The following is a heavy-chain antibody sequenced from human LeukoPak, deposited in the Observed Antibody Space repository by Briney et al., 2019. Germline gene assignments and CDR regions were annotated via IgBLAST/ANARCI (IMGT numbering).Heavy chain of an antibody. J-gene: IGHJ4*02. Sequence: ASMKVSCKASGYTFTNHQMHWVRQAPGHGLEWMGWINPNSGGTNYAQKFQGRVTMTTDMSITTAYMELTRLRSDDTAVYYCARVPATSGDIDYDFWSGHYFFDHWGQGTLVTVSS. D-gene: IGHD3-3*01. CDR1: GYTFTNHQ. V-gene: IGHV1-2*02. CDR2: INPNSGGT. CDR3: ARVPATSGDIDYDFWSGHYFFDH.